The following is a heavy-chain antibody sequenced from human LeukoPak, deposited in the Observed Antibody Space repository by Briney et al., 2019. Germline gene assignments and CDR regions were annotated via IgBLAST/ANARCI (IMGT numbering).Heavy chain of an antibody. D-gene: IGHD3-22*01. Sequence: GGSLRLSCAASGFTFSSYAMSWVRQAPGKGLEWVSVIYSGGSTYYADSVKGRFTISRDNSKNTLYLQMNSLRAEDTAVYYCARDWGSSGYYYTYWGQGTLVTVSS. CDR3: ARDWGSSGYYYTY. CDR1: GFTFSSYA. CDR2: IYSGGST. V-gene: IGHV3-66*01. J-gene: IGHJ4*02.